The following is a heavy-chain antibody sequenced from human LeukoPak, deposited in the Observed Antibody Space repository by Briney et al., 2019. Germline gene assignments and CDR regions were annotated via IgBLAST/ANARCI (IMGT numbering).Heavy chain of an antibody. J-gene: IGHJ4*02. CDR2: IYHSGST. D-gene: IGHD3-3*01. CDR3: ARRYDFWSGSRTS. CDR1: GGSISSSNW. Sequence: SETLSLTCAVSGGSISSSNWWSWVRQPPGKGLEWIGEIYHSGSTNYNPSLKSRVTISVDKSKNQFSLKLSSVTAADTAVYYCARRYDFWSGSRTSWGQGTLVTVSS. V-gene: IGHV4-4*02.